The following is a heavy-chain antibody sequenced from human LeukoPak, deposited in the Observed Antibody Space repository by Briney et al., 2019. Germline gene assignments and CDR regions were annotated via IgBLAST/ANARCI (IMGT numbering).Heavy chain of an antibody. V-gene: IGHV3-48*01. CDR3: ARAWDYGSGSPDY. D-gene: IGHD3-10*01. CDR1: GFTFSSYS. Sequence: GGSLRLSCAASGFTFSSYSMNWVRQAPGKGLEWVSYISSSSSTIYYADSVKGRFTISRDNAKNSLYLQMNSLRAEDTAVYYCARAWDYGSGSPDYWGQGTLVTVSS. J-gene: IGHJ4*02. CDR2: ISSSSSTI.